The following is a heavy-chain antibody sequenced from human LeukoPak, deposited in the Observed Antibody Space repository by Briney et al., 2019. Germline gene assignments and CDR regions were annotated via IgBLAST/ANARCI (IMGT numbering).Heavy chain of an antibody. CDR3: ARPRYGSGSLDS. CDR1: GESFSGHY. CDR2: INHSGST. D-gene: IGHD3-10*01. Sequence: SETLSLTCAVYGESFSGHYWTWIRQPPGRGLDWIGEINHSGSTTSNPSLNNRVTISVDTSKNQFSLKLTSVTAADTAVYYCARPRYGSGSLDSWGQGTLVTVSP. V-gene: IGHV4-34*01. J-gene: IGHJ4*02.